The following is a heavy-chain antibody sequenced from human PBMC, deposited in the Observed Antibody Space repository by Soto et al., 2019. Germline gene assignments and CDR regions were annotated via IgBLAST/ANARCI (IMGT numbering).Heavy chain of an antibody. J-gene: IGHJ6*02. CDR2: ISSSSGST. V-gene: IGHV3-11*06. CDR1: GFTFSDYY. CDR3: ARDRGGYDRLYYYHGMDV. Sequence: GGSLRLSCAASGFTFSDYYMSWIRQAPGKGLEYISYISSSSGSTNYADSVKGRFTISRDNAKNSLYLQMSSLRAEGTAVYYCARDRGGYDRLYYYHGMDVWGQVTTVTVSS. D-gene: IGHD5-12*01.